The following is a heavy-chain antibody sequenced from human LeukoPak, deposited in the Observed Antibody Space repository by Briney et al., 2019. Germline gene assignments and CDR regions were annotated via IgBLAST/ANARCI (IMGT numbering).Heavy chain of an antibody. J-gene: IGHJ4*02. Sequence: ASVKVSCKVSGYTLTELSMHWVRQAPGKGLEWMGGFDPEDGETIYAQKFQGRVTMTEDTSTGTAYMELSSLRSEDTAVYYCATDVSYQQMVRGVIPYYWGQGTLVTVSS. D-gene: IGHD3-10*01. CDR2: FDPEDGET. V-gene: IGHV1-24*01. CDR1: GYTLTELS. CDR3: ATDVSYQQMVRGVIPYY.